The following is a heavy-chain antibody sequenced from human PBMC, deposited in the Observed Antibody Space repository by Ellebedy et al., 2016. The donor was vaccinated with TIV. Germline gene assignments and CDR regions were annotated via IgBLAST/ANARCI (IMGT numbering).Heavy chain of an antibody. V-gene: IGHV3-11*03. CDR3: ASQRKAPHYDSAAYYPFNL. D-gene: IGHD3-22*01. CDR1: GFTFSDHY. CDR2: ISYAPGLT. J-gene: IGHJ4*02. Sequence: GESLKISXAASGFTFSDHYVDWVRQAPGKGLEWVSYISYAPGLTYYADSVKGRFTISRDNAKNSVYLQMDSLGTEDTAVYYCASQRKAPHYDSAAYYPFNLWGQGTLVTVSS.